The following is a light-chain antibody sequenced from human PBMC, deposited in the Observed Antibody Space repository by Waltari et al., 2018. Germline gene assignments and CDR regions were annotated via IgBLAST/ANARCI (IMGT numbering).Light chain of an antibody. CDR3: SSYTSSSTNVV. V-gene: IGLV2-14*01. CDR2: DVS. J-gene: IGLJ2*01. Sequence: QSALTQPASVSGSPGQSITISCTGTSRDVGGYNYVSWYQQHPGKAPKLMIYDVSKRPSGVSNRFSGSKSGNTASLTISGLQAEDEADYYCSSYTSSSTNVVFGGGTKLTVL. CDR1: SRDVGGYNY.